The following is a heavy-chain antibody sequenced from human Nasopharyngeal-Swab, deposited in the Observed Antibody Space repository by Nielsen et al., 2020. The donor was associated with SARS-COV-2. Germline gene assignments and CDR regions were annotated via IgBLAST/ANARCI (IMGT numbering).Heavy chain of an antibody. CDR3: ARGVKSKGGSSGRDY. J-gene: IGHJ4*02. CDR2: INHSGST. Sequence: SETLSLTCTVSGGSISGYYWSWIRQPPGKGLEWIGEINHSGSTNYNPSLKSRVTISVDTSKNQFSLKLSSVTAADTAVYYCARGVKSKGGSSGRDYWGQGTLVTVSS. CDR1: GGSISGYY. V-gene: IGHV4-34*01. D-gene: IGHD6-19*01.